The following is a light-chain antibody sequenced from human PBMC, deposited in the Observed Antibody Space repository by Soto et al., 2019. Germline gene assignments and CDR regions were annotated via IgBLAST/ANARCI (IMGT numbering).Light chain of an antibody. CDR1: RTVHSN. CDR2: GAS. CDR3: QQYGSSGT. Sequence: EIVIAQSPATVSVPPGEGVTVSCRASRTVHSNVAWYQHKPGQAPRLLIYGASNRATGIPDRFSGSGSGTDFTLTISRLEPEDFAVYYCQQYGSSGTFGQGTKVDIK. J-gene: IGKJ1*01. V-gene: IGKV3-20*01.